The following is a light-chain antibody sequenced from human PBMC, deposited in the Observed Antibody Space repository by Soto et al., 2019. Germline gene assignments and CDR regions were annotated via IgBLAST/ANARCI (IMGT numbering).Light chain of an antibody. Sequence: DIQMTQSPSTLSASVGDRVTITCRASQGISNWLAWYQQKPGKAPKLLIYDASTLESGVPSRFSGSGSGTEVTLTISSLLPDDFATYYCQQFRGTFGQGTKVEIE. V-gene: IGKV1-5*01. CDR1: QGISNW. J-gene: IGKJ1*01. CDR3: QQFRGT. CDR2: DAS.